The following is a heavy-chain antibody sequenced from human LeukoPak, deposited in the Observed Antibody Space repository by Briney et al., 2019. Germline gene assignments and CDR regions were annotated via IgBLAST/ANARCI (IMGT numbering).Heavy chain of an antibody. J-gene: IGHJ4*02. Sequence: WTDGGTYYADSVRGRFTISRDDSKNTLFLQMDSLRAEDTAVYYCARIGGYSYGYDYWGQGTLVTVSS. D-gene: IGHD5-18*01. CDR2: WTDGGT. CDR3: ARIGGYSYGYDY. V-gene: IGHV3-53*01.